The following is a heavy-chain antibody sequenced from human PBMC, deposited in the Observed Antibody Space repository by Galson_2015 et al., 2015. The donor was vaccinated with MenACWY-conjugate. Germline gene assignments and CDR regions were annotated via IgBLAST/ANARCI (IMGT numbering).Heavy chain of an antibody. Sequence: ETLSLTCAVYGASLSGYYWHWIRQPPGKGLEWIGKINHSGSTYYNPSLKTRVTLSVDTSKKQVSLKLTSVTAADTAVYFCARLFSGERPPDYWGQGTLVIVSS. CDR3: ARLFSGERPPDY. CDR2: INHSGST. J-gene: IGHJ4*02. CDR1: GASLSGYY. V-gene: IGHV4-34*01. D-gene: IGHD7-27*01.